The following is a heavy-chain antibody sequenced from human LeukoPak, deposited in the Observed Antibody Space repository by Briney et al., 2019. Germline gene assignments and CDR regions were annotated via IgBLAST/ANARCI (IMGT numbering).Heavy chain of an antibody. D-gene: IGHD3-10*01. CDR3: ARGKGGVRGVIHYYYYYGMGV. Sequence: SENLSLTCAVSGGSISSGGYSWSWIRQPPGKGLEWIGYIYHSGSTYYNPSLKSRVTISVDRSKNQFSLKLSSVTAADTAVYYCARGKGGVRGVIHYYYYYGMGVWGKGTTVTVSS. CDR2: IYHSGST. J-gene: IGHJ6*04. CDR1: GGSISSGGYS. V-gene: IGHV4-30-2*01.